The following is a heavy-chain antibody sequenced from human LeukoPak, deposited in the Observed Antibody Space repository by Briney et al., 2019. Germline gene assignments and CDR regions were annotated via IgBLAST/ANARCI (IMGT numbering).Heavy chain of an antibody. D-gene: IGHD3-22*01. CDR1: GFTFSSYG. CDR3: AKVRRRGYYDSSGLALLDY. J-gene: IGHJ4*02. Sequence: GGSLRLSCAASGFTFSSYGMHWVRQAPGKGLEWVAVISYDGSNKYYADSVKGRFTISRDNSKNTLYLQMNSLRAEDTAVYYCAKVRRRGYYDSSGLALLDYWGQGTLVTVSS. CDR2: ISYDGSNK. V-gene: IGHV3-30*18.